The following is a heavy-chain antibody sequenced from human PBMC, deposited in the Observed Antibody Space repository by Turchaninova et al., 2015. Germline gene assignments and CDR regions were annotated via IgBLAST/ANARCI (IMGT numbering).Heavy chain of an antibody. CDR1: GFSLSNVRMG. Sequence: QVTLKESGPVLVKPTETLTLTCTVSGFSLSNVRMGVSWIRPPPGKALEWLAHIFSNDEKSYSRSLKSRFTISKDTSKSQVVLTMTNMDPVDTATYYCARGTCSGGSCYSPDSFDIWGQGTMVTVSS. D-gene: IGHD2-15*01. CDR3: ARGTCSGGSCYSPDSFDI. V-gene: IGHV2-26*01. J-gene: IGHJ3*02. CDR2: IFSNDEK.